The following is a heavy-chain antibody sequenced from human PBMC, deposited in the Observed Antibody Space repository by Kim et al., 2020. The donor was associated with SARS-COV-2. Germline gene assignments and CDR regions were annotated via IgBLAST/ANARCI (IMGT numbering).Heavy chain of an antibody. Sequence: GGTTYAQKFQGRVTMTRETSISTVYLELTSLRSDDTAVYYCARSSLLDFDYWGQGTLVTVSS. D-gene: IGHD3-16*02. CDR3: ARSSLLDFDY. J-gene: IGHJ4*02. CDR2: GGT. V-gene: IGHV1-2*02.